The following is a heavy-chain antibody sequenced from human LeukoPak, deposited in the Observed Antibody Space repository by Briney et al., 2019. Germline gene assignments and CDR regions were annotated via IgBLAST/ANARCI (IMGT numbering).Heavy chain of an antibody. D-gene: IGHD3-22*01. V-gene: IGHV3-9*01. CDR3: AKDTYYYDSSGYGFYYGMDV. CDR2: ISWNSGSI. Sequence: GGSLRLSCAASGFTFDDYVMHWVRQAPGKGLEWVSGISWNSGSIGYADSVKGRFTISRDNAKNSLYLQMNSLRAEDTALYYCAKDTYYYDSSGYGFYYGMDVWGQGTTVTVSS. CDR1: GFTFDDYV. J-gene: IGHJ6*02.